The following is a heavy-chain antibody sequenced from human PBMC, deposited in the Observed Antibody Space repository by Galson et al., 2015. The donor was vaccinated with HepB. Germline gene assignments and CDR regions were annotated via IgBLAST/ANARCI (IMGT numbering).Heavy chain of an antibody. CDR2: FDPEDGET. J-gene: IGHJ4*02. D-gene: IGHD3/OR15-3a*01. V-gene: IGHV1-24*01. CDR3: ATAPLVFDWLLYPNY. Sequence: SVKVSCKVSGYTLTELSMHWVRQAPGKGLEWMGGFDPEDGETIYAQKFQGRVTMTEDTSTDTAYMELSSLRSEDTAVYYCATAPLVFDWLLYPNYWGQGTLVTVSS. CDR1: GYTLTELS.